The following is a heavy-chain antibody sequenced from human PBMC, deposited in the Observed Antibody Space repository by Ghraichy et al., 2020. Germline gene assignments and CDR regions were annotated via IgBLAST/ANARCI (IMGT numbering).Heavy chain of an antibody. CDR3: ARKVDFWSGYPNVETSRWFDP. CDR1: GGSISSSSYY. Sequence: SETLSLTCTVSGGSISSSSYYWGWIRQPPGKGLEWIGSIYYSGSTYYNPSLKSRVTISVDTSKNQFSLKLSSVTAADTAVYYCARKVDFWSGYPNVETSRWFDPWGQGTLVTVSS. V-gene: IGHV4-39*01. D-gene: IGHD3-3*01. J-gene: IGHJ5*02. CDR2: IYYSGST.